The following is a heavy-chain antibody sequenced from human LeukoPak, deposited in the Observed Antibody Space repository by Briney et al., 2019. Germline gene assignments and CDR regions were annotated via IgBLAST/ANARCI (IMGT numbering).Heavy chain of an antibody. Sequence: ASVKVSCKASGGTFSSYAISWVRQAPGQGLEWMGWINPNSGGTNYAQKFQGRVTMTRDTSISTAYMELSRLRSDDTAVYYCARAGNYSYDYWGQGTLVTVSS. CDR2: INPNSGGT. CDR3: ARAGNYSYDY. V-gene: IGHV1-2*02. CDR1: GGTFSSYA. D-gene: IGHD5-18*01. J-gene: IGHJ4*02.